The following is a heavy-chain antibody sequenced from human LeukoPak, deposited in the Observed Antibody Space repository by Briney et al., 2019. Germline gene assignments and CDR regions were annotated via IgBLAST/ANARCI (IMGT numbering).Heavy chain of an antibody. CDR3: ARGRSHVAPALLIKGYYFDY. J-gene: IGHJ4*02. D-gene: IGHD2-2*01. CDR1: GYSISSGYY. Sequence: SETLCLTCTVSGYSISSGYYWSWIRQPPGKGLEWIGEINHSGSTNYNPSLKSRVTISVDTSKNQFSLKLSSVTAADTAVYYCARGRSHVAPALLIKGYYFDYWGQGTLVTVSS. CDR2: INHSGST. V-gene: IGHV4-38-2*02.